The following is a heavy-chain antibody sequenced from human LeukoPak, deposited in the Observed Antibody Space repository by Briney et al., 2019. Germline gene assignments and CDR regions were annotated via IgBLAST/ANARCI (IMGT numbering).Heavy chain of an antibody. CDR2: INPNSGGT. D-gene: IGHD4-17*01. CDR3: ARLPETTVTTKNAFDI. CDR1: GYTFTGYY. V-gene: IGHV1-2*02. J-gene: IGHJ3*02. Sequence: ASVKVSCKASGYTFTGYYMHWVRQAPGQGLEWMGWINPNSGGTNYAQKFQGRVTMTRDTSISTAYMELSRLRSDDTAVYYCARLPETTVTTKNAFDIWGQGTMVTVSS.